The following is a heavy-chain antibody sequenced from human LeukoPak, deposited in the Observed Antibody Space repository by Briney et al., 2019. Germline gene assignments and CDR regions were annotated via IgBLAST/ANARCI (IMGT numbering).Heavy chain of an antibody. CDR1: GFTFSNYG. Sequence: GGSLRLSCTASGFTFSNYGMNWVRQAPGKGLEWISGISGGGGGTYYADSVKGRFTISRDNSKNTLYLQMNSLRAEDTAVYYCAKDGYYCSSTSCYLDYWGQGTLVTVSS. J-gene: IGHJ4*02. CDR3: AKDGYYCSSTSCYLDY. CDR2: ISGGGGGT. V-gene: IGHV3-23*01. D-gene: IGHD2-2*01.